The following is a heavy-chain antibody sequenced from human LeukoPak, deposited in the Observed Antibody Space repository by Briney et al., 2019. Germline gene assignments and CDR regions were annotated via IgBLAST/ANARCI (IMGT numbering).Heavy chain of an antibody. CDR1: GYTFTGYY. J-gene: IGHJ4*02. V-gene: IGHV1-2*02. Sequence: GASVKVSCKASGYTFTGYYFHWVRQAPGQGLEWVGWINPNSGGTNYAQKFQGRVTMTRDTSSSTVYMELSRLTSDDTAVYYCARDSTMAGPEGIDYWGQGTLVTVSS. D-gene: IGHD5-24*01. CDR2: INPNSGGT. CDR3: ARDSTMAGPEGIDY.